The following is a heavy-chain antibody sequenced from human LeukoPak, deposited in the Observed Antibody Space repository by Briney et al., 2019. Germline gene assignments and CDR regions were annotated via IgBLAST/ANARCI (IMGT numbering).Heavy chain of an antibody. CDR3: ARGPWSYDI. Sequence: SETLSLTCTVSGGSINSGDYYWSWVRRPPGKGLEWIGEVSDSGSANYNPSLKSRVTISVDKSKNQVSLKLSSVTAADTAVYHCARGPWSYDIWGQGTMVIVSS. CDR1: GGSINSGDYY. J-gene: IGHJ3*02. D-gene: IGHD1-26*01. V-gene: IGHV4-39*07. CDR2: VSDSGSA.